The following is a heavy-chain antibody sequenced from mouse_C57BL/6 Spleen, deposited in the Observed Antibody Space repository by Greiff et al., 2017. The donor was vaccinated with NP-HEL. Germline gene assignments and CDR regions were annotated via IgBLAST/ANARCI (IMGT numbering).Heavy chain of an antibody. CDR1: GFTFSSYA. J-gene: IGHJ4*01. Sequence: EVKLVESGGGLVKPGGSLKLSCAASGFTFSSYAMSWVRQTPEKRLEWVATISDGGSYTYYPDNVKGRFTISRDNAKNNLYLQMSHLKSEDTAMYYCARDSLYGNYENYAMDYWGQGTSVTVSS. V-gene: IGHV5-4*01. CDR2: ISDGGSYT. CDR3: ARDSLYGNYENYAMDY. D-gene: IGHD2-1*01.